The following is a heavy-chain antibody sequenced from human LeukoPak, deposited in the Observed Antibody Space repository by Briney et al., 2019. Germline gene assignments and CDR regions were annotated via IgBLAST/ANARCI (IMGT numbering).Heavy chain of an antibody. J-gene: IGHJ3*02. CDR3: ARGPWPDYDFWSGYRDSHAFDI. CDR1: GYTFTSYD. V-gene: IGHV1-8*01. D-gene: IGHD3-3*01. Sequence: GASVKVSCKASGYTFTSYDINWVRQATGQGLEWMGWMNPNSGNTGYAQEFQGRVTMTRNTSISTAYMELSSLRSEDTAVYYCARGPWPDYDFWSGYRDSHAFDIWGQGTMVTVSS. CDR2: MNPNSGNT.